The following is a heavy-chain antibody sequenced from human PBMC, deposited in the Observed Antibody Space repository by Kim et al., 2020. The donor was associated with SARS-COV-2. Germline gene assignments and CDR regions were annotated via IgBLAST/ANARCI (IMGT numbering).Heavy chain of an antibody. CDR1: GGSISSSSYY. CDR3: ARVRLYYDSSGYPVPPIYFDY. J-gene: IGHJ4*02. Sequence: SETLSLTCTVSGGSISSSSYYWGWIRQPPGKGLEWIGSIYYSGSTYYNPSLKSRVTISVDTSKNQFSLKLSSVTAADTAVYYCARVRLYYDSSGYPVPPIYFDYWGQGTLVTVSS. D-gene: IGHD3-22*01. CDR2: IYYSGST. V-gene: IGHV4-39*07.